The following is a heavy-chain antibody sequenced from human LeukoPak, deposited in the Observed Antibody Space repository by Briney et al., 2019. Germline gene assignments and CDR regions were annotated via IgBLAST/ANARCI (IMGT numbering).Heavy chain of an antibody. Sequence: VSVKVSCKASGYTFTGYYMHWVRQAPGQGLEWMGWINPNSGGTNYAQKFQGRVTMTRDTSISTAYMELSRLRSDDTAVYYCARNYGEGFYMDVWGKGTTVTISS. CDR2: INPNSGGT. CDR3: ARNYGEGFYMDV. V-gene: IGHV1-2*02. J-gene: IGHJ6*03. D-gene: IGHD4-17*01. CDR1: GYTFTGYY.